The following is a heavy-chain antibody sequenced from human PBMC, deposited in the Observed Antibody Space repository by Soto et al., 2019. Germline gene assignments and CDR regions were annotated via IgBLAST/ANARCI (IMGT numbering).Heavy chain of an antibody. Sequence: PGESLKISCNGSGYSFTSYWISWVRQMPGKGLEWMGRIEPSDSYTNYSPSFQGHVTISADKSISTAYLQWSSLKASDTAMYYCARSSSGWLDYWGQGTLVTVSS. D-gene: IGHD6-19*01. CDR1: GYSFTSYW. CDR2: IEPSDSYT. V-gene: IGHV5-10-1*01. CDR3: ARSSSGWLDY. J-gene: IGHJ4*02.